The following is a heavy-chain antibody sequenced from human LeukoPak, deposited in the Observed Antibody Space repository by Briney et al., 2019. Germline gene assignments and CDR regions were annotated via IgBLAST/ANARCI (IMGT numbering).Heavy chain of an antibody. CDR1: GFTFSSYA. V-gene: IGHV3-23*01. J-gene: IGHJ6*02. CDR2: ISGSGGST. D-gene: IGHD3-10*01. Sequence: GGSLRLSCAASGFTFSSYAMSWVRQAPGKGLEWASAISGSGGSTYYADSVKGRFTISRDNSKNTLYLQMNSLRAEDTAVYYCAKTWFGDPTGYYYYGMDVWGQGTTVTVSS. CDR3: AKTWFGDPTGYYYYGMDV.